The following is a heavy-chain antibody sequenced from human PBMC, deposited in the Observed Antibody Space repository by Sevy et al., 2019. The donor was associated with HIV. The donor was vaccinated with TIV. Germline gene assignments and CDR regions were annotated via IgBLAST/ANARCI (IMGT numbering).Heavy chain of an antibody. V-gene: IGHV3-23*01. J-gene: IGHJ4*02. CDR2: ISGSGGST. CDR1: GFTFSSYA. Sequence: GGSLRLSCAASGFTFSSYAMSWVRQAPGKGLEWVSAISGSGGSTYYADSVKGRFTISRDNSKNTPYLQMNSLRAEDTAVYYCAKDPAIRGDSSGLPIDYWGQGTLVTVSS. CDR3: AKDPAIRGDSSGLPIDY. D-gene: IGHD6-19*01.